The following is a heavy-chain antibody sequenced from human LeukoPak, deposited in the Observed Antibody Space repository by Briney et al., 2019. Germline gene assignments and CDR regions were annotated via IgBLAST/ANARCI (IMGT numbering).Heavy chain of an antibody. CDR1: GYTFTSYA. D-gene: IGHD3-3*01. CDR3: ATANHYDFWSGYGY. CDR2: INAGNGNT. V-gene: IGHV1-3*01. J-gene: IGHJ4*02. Sequence: ASVKVSCKASGYTFTSYAMHWVRQAPGQRLEWMGWINAGNGNTKYSQKFQGRVTMTEDTSTDTAYMELSSLRSEDTAVYYCATANHYDFWSGYGYWGQGTLVTVSS.